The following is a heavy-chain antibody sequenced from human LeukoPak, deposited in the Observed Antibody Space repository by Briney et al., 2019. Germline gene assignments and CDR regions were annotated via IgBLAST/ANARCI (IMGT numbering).Heavy chain of an antibody. Sequence: PGGSLRLSCAASGFTFSSYGMNWVRQAPGKGLEWVSFISSSSSYIYYADSVKGRFTISRDNAKNSLYLQMNSLRAEDRAVYYCAKRDSSGTGYAFDIWGQGTMVTVSS. CDR2: ISSSSSYI. J-gene: IGHJ3*02. CDR1: GFTFSSYG. D-gene: IGHD3-22*01. CDR3: AKRDSSGTGYAFDI. V-gene: IGHV3-21*04.